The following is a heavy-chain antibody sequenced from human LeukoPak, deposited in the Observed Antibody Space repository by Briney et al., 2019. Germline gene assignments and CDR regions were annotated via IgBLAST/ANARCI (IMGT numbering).Heavy chain of an antibody. CDR2: IKSKTDGGTT. Sequence: PGGSLRLSCAASGFTFSNAWMSWVRQAPGKGLEWVGRIKSKTDGGTTDYAAPVKGRFTISRDDSKNTLYLQMNSLKTEDTAVYYCTTVTYYGSGSYNIPDYYYYGMDVWGQGTTVTVSS. CDR1: GFTFSNAW. V-gene: IGHV3-15*01. D-gene: IGHD3-10*01. J-gene: IGHJ6*02. CDR3: TTVTYYGSGSYNIPDYYYYGMDV.